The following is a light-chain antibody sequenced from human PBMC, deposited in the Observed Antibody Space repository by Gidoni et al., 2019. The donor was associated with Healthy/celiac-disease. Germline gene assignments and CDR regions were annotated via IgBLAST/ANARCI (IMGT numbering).Light chain of an antibody. Sequence: EIVLTQSPGTLSLSPGERATLSCRASQSVSSSYLAWYQQKPGQAPRLLIYGASSGSGTDFTLTISRLEPEDFAVYYCQQYGSSSMYSFGQXTKLEIK. J-gene: IGKJ2*03. CDR3: QQYGSSSMYS. CDR2: GAS. V-gene: IGKV3-20*01. CDR1: QSVSSSY.